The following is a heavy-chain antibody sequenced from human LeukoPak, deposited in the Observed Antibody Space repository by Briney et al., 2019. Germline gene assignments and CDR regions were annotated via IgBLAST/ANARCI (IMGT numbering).Heavy chain of an antibody. Sequence: SETLSLTCTVSGYSISSGYYWGWIRQPPGKGLEWIGSIYHSGSTYYNPSLKSRVTISVDTSKNQFSLKLSSVTAADTAVYYCARSAVVVAATDAFDIWGQGTMVTVSS. J-gene: IGHJ3*02. D-gene: IGHD2-15*01. CDR2: IYHSGST. CDR1: GYSISSGYY. CDR3: ARSAVVVAATDAFDI. V-gene: IGHV4-38-2*02.